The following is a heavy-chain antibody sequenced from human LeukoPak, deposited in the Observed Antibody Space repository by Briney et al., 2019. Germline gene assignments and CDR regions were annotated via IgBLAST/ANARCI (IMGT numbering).Heavy chain of an antibody. CDR3: ARVSGLKNYYFDY. J-gene: IGHJ4*02. D-gene: IGHD3-10*01. Sequence: GGSLRLSCAASGFTVSSNYMSWVRQAPGKGLEWVSVIYSGGSTYCADSVKGRFTISRDNSKNTLYLQMNSLRAEDTAVYYCARVSGLKNYYFDYWGQGTLVTVSS. CDR1: GFTVSSNY. V-gene: IGHV3-53*01. CDR2: IYSGGST.